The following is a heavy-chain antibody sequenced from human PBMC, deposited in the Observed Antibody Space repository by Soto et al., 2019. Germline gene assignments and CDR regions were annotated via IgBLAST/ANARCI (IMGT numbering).Heavy chain of an antibody. Sequence: SVKVSCKASGFTFISSAIQWVRQARGQRLEWIGWIVVGSGFTNYAQKFHERVTISRDMSTRTAYMELSSLRSEDTAVYYCAEDPRWGGYDHFDYWGQGTLVTVSS. CDR3: AEDPRWGGYDHFDY. V-gene: IGHV1-58*02. CDR1: GFTFISSA. D-gene: IGHD5-12*01. CDR2: IVVGSGFT. J-gene: IGHJ4*02.